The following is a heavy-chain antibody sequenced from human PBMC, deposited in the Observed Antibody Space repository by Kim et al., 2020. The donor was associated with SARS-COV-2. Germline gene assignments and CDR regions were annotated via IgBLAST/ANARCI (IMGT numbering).Heavy chain of an antibody. J-gene: IGHJ6*02. CDR3: ARDSYGLDV. CDR2: NDK. V-gene: IGHV3-33*01. Sequence: NDKYYADSVKGRFTISRDNSKNTLYLQLNSLRAEDTAVYYCARDSYGLDVWGQGTTVTVSS.